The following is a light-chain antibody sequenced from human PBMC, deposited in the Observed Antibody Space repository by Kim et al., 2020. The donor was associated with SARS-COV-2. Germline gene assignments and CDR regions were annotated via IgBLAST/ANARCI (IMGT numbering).Light chain of an antibody. CDR1: QSIGTD. V-gene: IGKV3D-15*01. J-gene: IGKJ4*01. CDR2: HAF. Sequence: PGERATLTCTASQSIGTDLAWYQHKPGQAPRLLIYHAFTRATGIPARISGSGSGTEFTLTISSLQSEDFAVYYCQQYNDWPLTFGGGTKVDIK. CDR3: QQYNDWPLT.